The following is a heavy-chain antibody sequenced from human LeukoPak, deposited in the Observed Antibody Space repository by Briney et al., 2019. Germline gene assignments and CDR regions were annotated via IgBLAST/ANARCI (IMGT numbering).Heavy chain of an antibody. Sequence: SETLSLTCTVSGGSISSYYWSWIRQPPGKGLEWIGYIYYSGSTNYNPSLKSRVTISVDTSKNQFSLKLSSVTAADTAVYYCARVYTPDHYYYFYMDVWGKGATVTVSS. CDR3: ARVYTPDHYYYFYMDV. D-gene: IGHD2-2*02. V-gene: IGHV4-59*01. J-gene: IGHJ6*03. CDR2: IYYSGST. CDR1: GGSISSYY.